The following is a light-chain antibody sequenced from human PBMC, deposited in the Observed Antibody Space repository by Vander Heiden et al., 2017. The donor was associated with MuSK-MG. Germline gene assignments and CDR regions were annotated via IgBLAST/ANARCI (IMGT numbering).Light chain of an antibody. V-gene: IGKV3-20*01. CDR3: QQYET. J-gene: IGKJ4*01. CDR1: QSISSSY. Sequence: TLAPGTLSLSPGERATLSCRASQSISSSYLAWYQQKPGQAPRLLIYGASSRATGIPDRFSGSGSGTDFTLTISRLEPEDFAVYYCQQYETFGGGTKVEMK. CDR2: GAS.